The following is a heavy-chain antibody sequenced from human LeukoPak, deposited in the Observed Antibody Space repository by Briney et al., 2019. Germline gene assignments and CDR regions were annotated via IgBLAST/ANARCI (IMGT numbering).Heavy chain of an antibody. J-gene: IGHJ3*02. Sequence: PSETLSLTCTVSGGSISSYYWSWIRQPPGKGLEWIGYIYYSGSTNYNPSLKSRVTISVDTSKNQFSLKLSSVTAADTAVYYCARRAARDAFDIWGQGTMVTVSS. CDR3: ARRAARDAFDI. CDR1: GGSISSYY. CDR2: IYYSGST. V-gene: IGHV4-59*01. D-gene: IGHD6-13*01.